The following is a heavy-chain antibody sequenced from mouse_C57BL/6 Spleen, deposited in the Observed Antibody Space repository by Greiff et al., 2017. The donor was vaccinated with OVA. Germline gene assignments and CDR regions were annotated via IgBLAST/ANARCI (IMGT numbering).Heavy chain of an antibody. V-gene: IGHV1-82*01. CDR2: IYPGDGDT. CDR1: GYAFSSSW. Sequence: QVQLQQSGPELVKPGASVKISCKASGYAFSSSWMNWVKQRPGKGLEWIGRIYPGDGDTNYNGKFQGKATLTADKSSSTAYMQLSSLTSEDSAVCFCADEDHGYFDVWGKGTTVTVSS. CDR3: ADEDHGYFDV. J-gene: IGHJ1*03.